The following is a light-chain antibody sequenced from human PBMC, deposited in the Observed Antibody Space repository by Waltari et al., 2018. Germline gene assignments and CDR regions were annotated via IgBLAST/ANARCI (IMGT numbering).Light chain of an antibody. J-gene: IGKJ4*01. V-gene: IGKV1-39*01. CDR3: QQTFTNPLT. Sequence: DIQVTQSPSSLSASAGDRITIACRASQTIHRYLNWYQQKSGKPPKLLIYAASTLQSGVPSRFSGSGSGADFTLTISNLQPEDFATYYCQQTFTNPLTFGGGTK. CDR1: QTIHRY. CDR2: AAS.